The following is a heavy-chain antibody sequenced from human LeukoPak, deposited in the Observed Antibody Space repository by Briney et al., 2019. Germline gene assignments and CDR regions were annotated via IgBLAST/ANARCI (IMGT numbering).Heavy chain of an antibody. CDR3: ARIYDSSGYYYSDAFDI. CDR1: GFTFSSYA. Sequence: GGSLRLSCAASGFTFSSYAMHWVRQAPGKGLEWVSVIYSGGSTYYADSVKGRFTISRDNSKNTLYLQMNSLRAEDTAVYYCARIYDSSGYYYSDAFDIWGQGTMVTVSS. J-gene: IGHJ3*02. CDR2: IYSGGST. V-gene: IGHV3-53*01. D-gene: IGHD3-22*01.